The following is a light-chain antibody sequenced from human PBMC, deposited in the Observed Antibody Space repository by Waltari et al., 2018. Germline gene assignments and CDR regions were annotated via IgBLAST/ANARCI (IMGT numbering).Light chain of an antibody. CDR1: SCNIGRNI. J-gene: IGLJ2*01. CDR2: SNN. Sequence: QSVLTQPPSASATPGQRVTIPCSGSSCNIGRNIVNWYQLLPGTAPKLLIYSNNPRPSGVPDRFSGSKSGTSASLAISGLQSEDEATYYCAAWDDSLNGLIFGGGTKLTVL. V-gene: IGLV1-44*01. CDR3: AAWDDSLNGLI.